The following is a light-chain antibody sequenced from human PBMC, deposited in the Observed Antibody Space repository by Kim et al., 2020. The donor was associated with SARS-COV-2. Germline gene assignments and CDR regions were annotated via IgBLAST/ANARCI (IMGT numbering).Light chain of an antibody. J-gene: IGLJ3*02. Sequence: VSPGQTARITCAGDALPKQYAYWYQQKPGQAPVLVIYKDSERPSGIPERFSGSSSGTTVTLTISGVQAEDEADYYCQSADSSGTWVFGGGTKLTVL. CDR2: KDS. CDR1: ALPKQY. CDR3: QSADSSGTWV. V-gene: IGLV3-25*03.